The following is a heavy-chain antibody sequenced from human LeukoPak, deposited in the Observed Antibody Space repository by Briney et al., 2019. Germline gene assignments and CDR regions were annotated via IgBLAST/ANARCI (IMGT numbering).Heavy chain of an antibody. CDR1: GDTFGSYD. Sequence: SVKVSCKASGDTFGSYDISWVRQATGQGPEWMGRMIPNLGIASYAQKFQGRVTITADKSTSTAYMELSSLRSEDTAVYYCARDPEYSSSLSFPWFDPWGQGTLVTVYS. CDR2: MIPNLGIA. J-gene: IGHJ5*02. V-gene: IGHV1-69*04. CDR3: ARDPEYSSSLSFPWFDP. D-gene: IGHD6-13*01.